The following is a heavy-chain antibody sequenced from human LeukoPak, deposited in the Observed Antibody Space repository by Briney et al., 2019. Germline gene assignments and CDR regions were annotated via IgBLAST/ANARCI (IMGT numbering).Heavy chain of an antibody. D-gene: IGHD3-22*01. J-gene: IGHJ4*02. CDR1: GGSISSYY. Sequence: SETLSLTCTLSGGSISSYYWSWIRQPPGKGLDWIGYIYYSGGTNYNPSLKSRVTIQVDSSKNQFPLKLSSVTAADTAVYYCARESHYDSSGPFDYWGQGTLVTVSS. CDR2: IYYSGGT. V-gene: IGHV4-59*01. CDR3: ARESHYDSSGPFDY.